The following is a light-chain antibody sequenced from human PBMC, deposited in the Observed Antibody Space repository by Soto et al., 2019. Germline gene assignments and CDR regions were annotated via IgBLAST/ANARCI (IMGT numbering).Light chain of an antibody. V-gene: IGLV1-40*01. CDR3: QYYDRSLSGV. Sequence: QSVLAQPPSVSGAAGQRITISCTGSSSNIGADFDVSWYPQLPGAATQLLIYRTTIRPSGVPDRFSGSQSGTSASLAITALPAEDEPDYYCQYYDRSLSGVFGTGTKVTVL. CDR1: SSNIGADFD. CDR2: RTT. J-gene: IGLJ1*01.